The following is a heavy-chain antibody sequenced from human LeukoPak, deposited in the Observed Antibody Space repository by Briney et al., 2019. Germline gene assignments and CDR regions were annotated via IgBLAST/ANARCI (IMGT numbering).Heavy chain of an antibody. Sequence: GGSLRLSCAASGFTFSDYYMSWIRQAPGKGLEWVSAISGSGGSTYYADSVKGRFTISRDNSKNTLYLQMNSLRAEDTAVYYCAGTTGTTVLPKSFDYWGQGTLVTVSS. J-gene: IGHJ4*02. CDR1: GFTFSDYY. D-gene: IGHD1-1*01. CDR3: AGTTGTTVLPKSFDY. CDR2: ISGSGGST. V-gene: IGHV3-23*01.